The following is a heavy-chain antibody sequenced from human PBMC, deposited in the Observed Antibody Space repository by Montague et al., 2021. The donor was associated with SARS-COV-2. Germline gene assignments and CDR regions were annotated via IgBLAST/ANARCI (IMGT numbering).Heavy chain of an antibody. Sequence: SETLSLTCAVYGGSFSGYYWSWIRQPAGKGLEWIGRVTTSGTTNYSPSLRGRVTMSVDTSKNQFSLNLTSVTAADTAIYYCARPPTRTLSLDSWGQGTLVTVSS. CDR1: GGSFSGYY. V-gene: IGHV4-59*10. J-gene: IGHJ4*02. CDR2: VTTSGTT. CDR3: ARPPTRTLSLDS. D-gene: IGHD2/OR15-2a*01.